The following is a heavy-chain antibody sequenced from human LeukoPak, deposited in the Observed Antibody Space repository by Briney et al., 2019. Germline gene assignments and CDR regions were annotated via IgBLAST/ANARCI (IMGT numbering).Heavy chain of an antibody. Sequence: GRSLRLSCAASGFTFRSYGMHWVRQAPGKGLGWVAVIWYDGSNKYYADSVKGRFTISRDNSKNTLYLQMNSLRAEDTAVYYCARVWFGEADAFDIWGQGTMVTVSS. CDR1: GFTFRSYG. J-gene: IGHJ3*02. D-gene: IGHD3-10*01. CDR2: IWYDGSNK. V-gene: IGHV3-33*01. CDR3: ARVWFGEADAFDI.